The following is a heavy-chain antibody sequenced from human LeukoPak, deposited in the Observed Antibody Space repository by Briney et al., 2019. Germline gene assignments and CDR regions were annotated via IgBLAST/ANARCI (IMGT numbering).Heavy chain of an antibody. CDR3: AKDISHYGDYYFDY. CDR2: ISWNSGSI. J-gene: IGHJ4*02. V-gene: IGHV3-9*01. D-gene: IGHD4-17*01. Sequence: PGGSLRLSCAASGFTFDDYAMHWVRQAPGKGLEWVSGISWNSGSIGYADSVKGRFTISRDNAKNSLYLQMNSLRAEDTALYYCAKDISHYGDYYFDYWGQGTLVTVSS. CDR1: GFTFDDYA.